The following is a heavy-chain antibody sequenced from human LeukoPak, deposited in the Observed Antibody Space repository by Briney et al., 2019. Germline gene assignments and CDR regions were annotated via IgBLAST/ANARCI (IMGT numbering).Heavy chain of an antibody. CDR1: GGSISSGGYY. CDR2: IYHSGST. V-gene: IGHV4-30-2*01. J-gene: IGHJ4*02. Sequence: SQTLSLTCTVSGGSISSGGYYWSWIRQPPGKGLEWIGYIYHSGSTYYNPSLKSRVTISVDRSKNQFSLKLSSVTAADTAVYYCARLEMDPLSHFDYWGQGTLVTVSS. CDR3: ARLEMDPLSHFDY. D-gene: IGHD5-24*01.